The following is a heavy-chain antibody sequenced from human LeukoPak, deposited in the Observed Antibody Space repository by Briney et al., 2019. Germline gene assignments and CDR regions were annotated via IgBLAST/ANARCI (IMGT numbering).Heavy chain of an antibody. CDR2: INPSGGST. CDR1: GYTFTSYY. Sequence: ASVKVSCKASGYTFTSYYMHWVRQAPGQGLEWMGIINPSGGSTSYAQKFQGRVTMTRDTSTSTVYMELSSLRSEDTAVYYCARDARTTKNRITMIVVGGYFQHWGQGTLVTVSP. J-gene: IGHJ1*01. CDR3: ARDARTTKNRITMIVVGGYFQH. V-gene: IGHV1-46*01. D-gene: IGHD3-22*01.